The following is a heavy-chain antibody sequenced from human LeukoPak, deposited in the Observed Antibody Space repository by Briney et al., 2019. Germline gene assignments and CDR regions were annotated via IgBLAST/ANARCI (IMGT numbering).Heavy chain of an antibody. CDR1: GGSISSSNW. V-gene: IGHV4-4*02. J-gene: IGHJ4*02. D-gene: IGHD6-13*01. CDR3: ARVYSSSWYRYFDY. CDR2: IYHSGST. Sequence: SGTLSLTCAVSGGSISSSNWWSWVRQPPGKGLEWIGEIYHSGSTNYNPSLKSRVTISVDKSKNQFSLKLSSVTAADTAVYYCARVYSSSWYRYFDYWGQGTLVTVSS.